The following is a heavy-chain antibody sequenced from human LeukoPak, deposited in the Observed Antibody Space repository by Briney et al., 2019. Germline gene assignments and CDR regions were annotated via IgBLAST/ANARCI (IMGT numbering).Heavy chain of an antibody. CDR2: IRYVVTNK. CDR1: GFTSSRYG. D-gene: IGHD4-17*01. V-gene: IGHV3-30*02. Sequence: GGSLRLSCAASGFTSSRYGMHGVREDPGKGVEWVAFIRYVVTNKYYSNSVKGRFTISTDNSKNTLYLQMNCLRAEDTAVYYCANDFYGDYVIDYWGQGTLVTVSS. CDR3: ANDFYGDYVIDY. J-gene: IGHJ4*02.